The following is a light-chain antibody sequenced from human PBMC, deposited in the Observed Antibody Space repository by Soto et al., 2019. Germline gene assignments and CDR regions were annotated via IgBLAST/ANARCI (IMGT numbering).Light chain of an antibody. CDR2: EVN. Sequence: QAVLTQPASVSGSPGQSITISCTGTSSDIGHYDYVSWYQQHPGKAPKLMIYEVNKRPSGVPDRFSGSKSGNTASLTVSGLQAEDEADYYCSSYAGSSNVFGTGTKLTVL. CDR1: SSDIGHYDY. V-gene: IGLV2-8*01. CDR3: SSYAGSSNV. J-gene: IGLJ1*01.